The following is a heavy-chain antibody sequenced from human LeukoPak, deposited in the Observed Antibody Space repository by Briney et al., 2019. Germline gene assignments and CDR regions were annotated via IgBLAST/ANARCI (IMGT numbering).Heavy chain of an antibody. CDR1: GGSISSSSYY. V-gene: IGHV4-39*01. CDR2: IYYSGST. Sequence: SETLSLTCTVSGGSISSSSYYWGWIRQPPGKGLEWIGSIYYSGSTYYNPSLKSRVTISVDTSKNQFSLKLSSVTAADTAVYYCARPGYSSSSSWGQGTLVTVSS. CDR3: ARPGYSSSSS. J-gene: IGHJ4*02. D-gene: IGHD6-6*01.